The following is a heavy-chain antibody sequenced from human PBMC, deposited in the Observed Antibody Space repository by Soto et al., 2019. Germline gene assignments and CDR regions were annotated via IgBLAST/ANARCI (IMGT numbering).Heavy chain of an antibody. CDR1: GGTFSSYS. Sequence: QVQLVQSGAEVKKPGSSVKVFCKASGGTFSSYSISWVRQAPGQGLEWMGGIIPIFGTADYAQKFQGRVTITADESTSTAYMELSSLRSEDTAVYYCATQGLPNYDYYGLDVWGQGTTVTVSS. J-gene: IGHJ6*02. V-gene: IGHV1-69*12. CDR3: ATQGLPNYDYYGLDV. CDR2: IIPIFGTA. D-gene: IGHD5-18*01.